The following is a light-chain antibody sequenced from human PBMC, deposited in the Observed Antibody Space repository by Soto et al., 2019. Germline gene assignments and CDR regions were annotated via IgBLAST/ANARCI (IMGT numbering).Light chain of an antibody. Sequence: DIQMTQSPSSLSASVGDTVTITCRASQSISSYLNWYQQKPGKAPKLLICAAYSLQSGVPSRFSGSGSGTDFTLTISSLQPEDFATYYCQQSYSTPLTFGGGTKVEIK. CDR3: QQSYSTPLT. CDR1: QSISSY. CDR2: AAY. J-gene: IGKJ4*01. V-gene: IGKV1-39*01.